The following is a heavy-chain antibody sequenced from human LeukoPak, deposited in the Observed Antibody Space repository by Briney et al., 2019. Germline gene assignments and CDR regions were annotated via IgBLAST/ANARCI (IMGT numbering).Heavy chain of an antibody. D-gene: IGHD2-2*01. J-gene: IGHJ4*02. Sequence: ASVKDSRKTSVYTFTGYYMHWVRLAPGQGLELVGWINPNRGGTNYAQKFRGRDTLTRDTSISKAYMELSRLRSDDTAVDYSAKYRRRGDCSSTSCYLLDYWGQGTLVTVSS. CDR2: INPNRGGT. CDR1: VYTFTGYY. V-gene: IGHV1-2*02. CDR3: AKYRRRGDCSSTSCYLLDY.